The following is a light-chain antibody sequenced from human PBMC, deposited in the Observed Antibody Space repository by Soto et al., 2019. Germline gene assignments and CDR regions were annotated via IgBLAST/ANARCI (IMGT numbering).Light chain of an antibody. CDR3: QQFGSSIPHT. CDR2: DAS. J-gene: IGKJ2*01. Sequence: EIVLTQSPATLSLSPGERATLSCRASQSVSSYLAWYQQKPGQAPRLLIYDASNRATGIPARFSGSGSGTDFTLTISSLEPEDFGVYYCQQFGSSIPHTFGQGTKVDIK. CDR1: QSVSSY. V-gene: IGKV3-11*01.